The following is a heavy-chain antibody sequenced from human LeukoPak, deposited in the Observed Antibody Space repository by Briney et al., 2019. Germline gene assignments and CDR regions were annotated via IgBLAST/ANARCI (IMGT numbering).Heavy chain of an antibody. J-gene: IGHJ6*02. CDR1: GGTFISYA. D-gene: IGHD2-21*02. Sequence: SVKVSCKASGGTFISYAISWVRQAPGQGLEWMGGIIPIFGTANYAQKFQGRVTITADESTSTAYMELSSLRSEDTAVYYCAREHIVVVTAIRGDYYYGMDVWGQGTTVTVSS. V-gene: IGHV1-69*01. CDR2: IIPIFGTA. CDR3: AREHIVVVTAIRGDYYYGMDV.